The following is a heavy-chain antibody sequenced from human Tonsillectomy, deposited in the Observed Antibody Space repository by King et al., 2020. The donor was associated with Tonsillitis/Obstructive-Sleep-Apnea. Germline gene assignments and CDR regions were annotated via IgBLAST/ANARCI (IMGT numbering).Heavy chain of an antibody. Sequence: QLVQSGAEIKKPGESLKISCKGSGYSFTSYWIAWVRQMPGKGLEWMGIIYPGDSDTRYSPSFQGQVTISADKSITTAYLQWSSLNASDTAIFYCALTPGRHYYYYMDVWGKGTTVTVSS. V-gene: IGHV5-51*01. CDR1: GYSFTSYW. CDR2: IYPGDSDT. CDR3: ALTPGRHYYYYMDV. J-gene: IGHJ6*03.